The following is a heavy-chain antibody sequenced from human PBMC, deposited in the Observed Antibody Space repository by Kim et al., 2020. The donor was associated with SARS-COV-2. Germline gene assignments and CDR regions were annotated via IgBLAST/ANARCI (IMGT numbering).Heavy chain of an antibody. CDR1: GFIFSTYG. CDR2: ISSDSHMV. J-gene: IGHJ3*02. Sequence: GGSLRLSCAASGFIFSTYGMNWVRQAPGKGLEWVSYISSDSHMVYDADSVKGRFTISRDNAKNSLYLQMNSLRDEDTAVYYCAKIVSPVDGTNEFDIWGQGTMVTVSS. D-gene: IGHD6-13*01. CDR3: AKIVSPVDGTNEFDI. V-gene: IGHV3-48*02.